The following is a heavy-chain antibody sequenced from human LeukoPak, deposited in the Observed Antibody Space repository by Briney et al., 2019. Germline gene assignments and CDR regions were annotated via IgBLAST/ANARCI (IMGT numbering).Heavy chain of an antibody. CDR3: ARGLRYYGSGSFFDY. D-gene: IGHD3-10*01. CDR1: GYTFTSYG. Sequence: ASVKVSCKASGYTFTSYGISWVRQAPGQGLEWMGWISAYIGNTNYAQKLQGRVTMTTDTSTSTAYMELRSLRSDDTAVYYCARGLRYYGSGSFFDYWGQGTLVTVSS. J-gene: IGHJ4*02. CDR2: ISAYIGNT. V-gene: IGHV1-18*01.